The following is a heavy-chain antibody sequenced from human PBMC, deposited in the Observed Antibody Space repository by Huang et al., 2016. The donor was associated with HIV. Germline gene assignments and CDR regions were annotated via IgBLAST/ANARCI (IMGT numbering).Heavy chain of an antibody. D-gene: IGHD6-19*01. V-gene: IGHV4-59*11. CDR2: VYASGNT. CDR3: VRDQGRLAVGGIDNWFDP. J-gene: IGHJ5*02. Sequence: QVRLQESGPGLVKPSETLSLSCTVSGDSFSSHYWGWLRHPPGKGLEWIGTVYASGNTKYNPSLKSRITISVDTSKNGFSLNITSVSAADTAMYFCVRDQGRLAVGGIDNWFDPWGQGALVTVSS. CDR1: GDSFSSHY.